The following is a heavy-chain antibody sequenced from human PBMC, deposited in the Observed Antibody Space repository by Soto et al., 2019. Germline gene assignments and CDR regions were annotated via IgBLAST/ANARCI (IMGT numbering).Heavy chain of an antibody. CDR2: MNPNSGNT. Sequence: SAKVSFKASGYTFTSYDINWVRQATGQGLEWMGWMNPNSGNTGYAQKFQGRVTMTRNTSISTAYMELSSLRSEDTAVYYCARGSGEPGWFDPWGQGTLVTVSS. V-gene: IGHV1-8*01. D-gene: IGHD3-10*01. J-gene: IGHJ5*02. CDR3: ARGSGEPGWFDP. CDR1: GYTFTSYD.